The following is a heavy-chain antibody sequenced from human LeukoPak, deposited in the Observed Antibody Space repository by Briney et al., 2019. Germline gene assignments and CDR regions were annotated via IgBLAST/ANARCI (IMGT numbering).Heavy chain of an antibody. CDR2: IYYSGST. V-gene: IGHV4-30-4*01. CDR1: GGSISSGDYY. D-gene: IGHD4-23*01. CDR3: AREVSRWPYYFDY. Sequence: PSETRSLTCTVSGGSISSGDYYGSWIRQPPGKGLEWIGYIYYSGSTYYNPSLKSRVTISVDTSKNQFSLKLSSVTAADTAVYYCAREVSRWPYYFDYWGQGTLVTVSS. J-gene: IGHJ4*02.